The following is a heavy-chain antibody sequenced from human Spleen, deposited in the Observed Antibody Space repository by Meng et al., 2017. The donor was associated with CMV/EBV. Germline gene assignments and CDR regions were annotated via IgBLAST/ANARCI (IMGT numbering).Heavy chain of an antibody. CDR2: ISGSGTST. Sequence: SGFTCSSHAMNWVRQAPGKGLEWVSGISGSGTSTDYVDSVKGRFTISRDNSKKTLYLQMNSLRDEDTAIYYCARGNDVVTGYLFEYWGQGTLVTVSS. CDR1: GFTCSSHA. V-gene: IGHV3-23*01. J-gene: IGHJ4*02. D-gene: IGHD3-9*01. CDR3: ARGNDVVTGYLFEY.